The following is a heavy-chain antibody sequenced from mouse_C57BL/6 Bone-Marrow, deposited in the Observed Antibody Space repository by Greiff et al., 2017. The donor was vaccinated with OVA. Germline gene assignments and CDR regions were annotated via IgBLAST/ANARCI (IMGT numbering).Heavy chain of an antibody. CDR1: GYTFTSYW. CDR3: ARSDYYYGSSYAMDY. V-gene: IGHV1-50*01. D-gene: IGHD1-1*01. Sequence: QVHVKQPGAELVKPGASVKLSCKASGYTFTSYWMQWVKQRPGQGLEWIGEIDPSASYTTYNQKFNGKATLTVDTSSSTAYMQLSSLTSEDYAVDYCARSDYYYGSSYAMDYWGQGTSVTVSS. CDR2: IDPSASYT. J-gene: IGHJ4*01.